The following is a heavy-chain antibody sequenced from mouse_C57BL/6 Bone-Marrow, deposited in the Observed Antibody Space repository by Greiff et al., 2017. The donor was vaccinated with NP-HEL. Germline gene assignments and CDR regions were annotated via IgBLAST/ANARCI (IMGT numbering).Heavy chain of an antibody. J-gene: IGHJ3*01. CDR1: GFTFSDYG. CDR3: ASDPPFAY. CDR2: ISSGSSTI. Sequence: EVKLVESGGGLVKPGGSLKLSCAASGFTFSDYGMHWVRQAPEKGLEWVAYISSGSSTIYYADTVKGRFTIARDNAKNTLFLQMTSLRSEDTAMYYCASDPPFAYWGQGTLVTVSA. V-gene: IGHV5-17*01.